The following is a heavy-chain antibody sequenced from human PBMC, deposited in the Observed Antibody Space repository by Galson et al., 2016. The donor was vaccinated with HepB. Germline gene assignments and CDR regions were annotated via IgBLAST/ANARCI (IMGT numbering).Heavy chain of an antibody. Sequence: SLRLSCAASGFTFSNYWMHWVRQAPGKGLVWVSRINSEGSSTSYADFVKGRFTISRDNAQNTLYLQMNSLRAEDTAVYYCVRGNYYGMDVWGQGTTVTVSS. CDR1: GFTFSNYW. CDR2: INSEGSST. V-gene: IGHV3-74*01. J-gene: IGHJ6*02. CDR3: VRGNYYGMDV.